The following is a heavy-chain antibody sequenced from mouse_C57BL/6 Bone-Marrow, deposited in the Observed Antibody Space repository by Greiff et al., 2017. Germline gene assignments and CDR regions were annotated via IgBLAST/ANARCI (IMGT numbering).Heavy chain of an antibody. CDR1: GYTFTSYW. CDR3: ARETAQAIAMDY. CDR2: IDPSDSYT. D-gene: IGHD3-2*02. V-gene: IGHV1-69*01. Sequence: VQLQQPGAELVMPGASVKLSCKASGYTFTSYWMHWVKQRPGQGLEWIGEIDPSDSYTNYNQKFEGKSTLTVDKSSSTAYMQLSSLTSEDSAVYYCARETAQAIAMDYWGQGTSVTVSS. J-gene: IGHJ4*01.